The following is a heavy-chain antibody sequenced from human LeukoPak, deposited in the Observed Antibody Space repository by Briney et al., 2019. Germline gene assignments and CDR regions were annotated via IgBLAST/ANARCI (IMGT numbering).Heavy chain of an antibody. D-gene: IGHD6-19*01. CDR2: ISYDGSNK. J-gene: IGHJ4*02. V-gene: IGHV3-30-3*01. Sequence: PGRSLRLSGAASGFTFSSYAMHWVRQAPGKGLEWVAVISYDGSNKYYADSVKGRFTISRDNSKNTLYLQMNSLRAEDTAVYYCARDRDSGWYSFDYWGQGTLVTVSS. CDR3: ARDRDSGWYSFDY. CDR1: GFTFSSYA.